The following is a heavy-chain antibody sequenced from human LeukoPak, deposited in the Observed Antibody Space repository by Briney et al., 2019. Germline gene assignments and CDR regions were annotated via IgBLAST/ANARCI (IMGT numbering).Heavy chain of an antibody. CDR1: VGSISSYF. J-gene: IGHJ3*02. Sequence: SGTLSVTCMDPVGSISSYFWSSIRQPPGRGVGWVGYIYYRGGTNYNPSLKSRVTISVDTSKNQFSLKLSSVTAADTAVYYSARHLPDVAFAIWGQRTMVTVSS. CDR3: ARHLPDVAFAI. V-gene: IGHV4-59*08. CDR2: IYYRGGT.